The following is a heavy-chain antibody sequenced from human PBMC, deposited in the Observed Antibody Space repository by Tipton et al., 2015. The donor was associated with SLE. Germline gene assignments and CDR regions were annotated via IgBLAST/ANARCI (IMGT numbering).Heavy chain of an antibody. V-gene: IGHV3-74*01. CDR1: GFTFNTYW. Sequence: SLRLSCTASGFTFNTYWFHWVRQAPGKGLVWVSRMNSDGSHTTYADPVKGRFTISRDSAKNTLYLQMNSLRPEDTALYYCAKDFDGYNGFDFWGQGTLVTVSS. D-gene: IGHD5-24*01. CDR3: AKDFDGYNGFDF. J-gene: IGHJ4*02. CDR2: MNSDGSHT.